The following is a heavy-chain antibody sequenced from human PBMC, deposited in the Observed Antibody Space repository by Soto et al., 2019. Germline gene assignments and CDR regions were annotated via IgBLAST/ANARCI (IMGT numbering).Heavy chain of an antibody. J-gene: IGHJ4*02. CDR1: GFTFSSYS. CDR3: ARQDGYYSADY. V-gene: IGHV3-21*01. D-gene: IGHD5-18*01. Sequence: EVQLVESGGGLVKPGGSLRLSCAASGFTFSSYSMNWVRQAPGKGLEWVSSISSSSSYIYYADSVKGRFTISRDNAKNSLYLQINSLRAEDTAVYYCARQDGYYSADYWGQGTLVTVSS. CDR2: ISSSSSYI.